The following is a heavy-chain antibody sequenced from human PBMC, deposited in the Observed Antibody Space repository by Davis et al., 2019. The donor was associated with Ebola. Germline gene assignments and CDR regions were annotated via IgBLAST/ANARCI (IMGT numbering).Heavy chain of an antibody. J-gene: IGHJ6*04. CDR2: INDNRRT. D-gene: IGHD4-11*01. CDR3: AVYRSYYYGMDV. CDR1: GGSISNYY. V-gene: IGHV4-59*01. Sequence: MPSETLSLTCTVSGGSISNYYWSWIRQPPGEGLEWIGYINDNRRTNYNPSLRSRVTISVDTSKNQVSLKLSSVTATDTAVYYCAVYRSYYYGMDVWGKGTTVTVSS.